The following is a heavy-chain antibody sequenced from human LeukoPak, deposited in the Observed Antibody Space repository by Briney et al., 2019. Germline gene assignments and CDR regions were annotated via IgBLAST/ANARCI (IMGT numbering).Heavy chain of an antibody. CDR2: INHSGST. V-gene: IGHV4-34*01. J-gene: IGHJ4*02. CDR1: GGSFSGYY. CDR3: ARHGGWGYYYGSGSYYLDY. Sequence: SETLSLTCAVDGGSFSGYYWSWIRQPPGKGLEWIGEINHSGSTNYNPSLKSRVTISVDTSKNQFSLKLSSVTAADTAVYYCARHGGWGYYYGSGSYYLDYWGQGTLVTVSS. D-gene: IGHD3-10*01.